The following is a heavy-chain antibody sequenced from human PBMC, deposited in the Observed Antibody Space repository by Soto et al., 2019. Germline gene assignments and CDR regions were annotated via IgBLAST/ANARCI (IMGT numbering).Heavy chain of an antibody. CDR2: IYHSGST. CDR3: ARGYGTNFDY. CDR1: GGSMSNYY. Sequence: SETLSLTCTVSGGSMSNYYWSWIRQPPGKGLEWIGEIYHSGSTNYNPSLKSRVTISVDTSKNQFSLKLSSVTAADTAVYYCARGYGTNFDYWGQGTLVTVSS. J-gene: IGHJ4*02. V-gene: IGHV4-59*12. D-gene: IGHD5-18*01.